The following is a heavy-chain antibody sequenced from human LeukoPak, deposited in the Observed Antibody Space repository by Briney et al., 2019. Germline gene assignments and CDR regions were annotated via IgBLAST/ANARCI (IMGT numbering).Heavy chain of an antibody. CDR3: ARGMGWPDAFDI. D-gene: IGHD5-24*01. J-gene: IGHJ3*02. CDR2: IWYDGSNK. Sequence: PGGSLRLSCAASGFTFSSYGMHWVRQAPGKGLEWVAVIWYDGSNKYYADSVKGRFTISRDNSKNTLYLQMNSLRVEDTAVYYCARGMGWPDAFDIWGQGTMVTVSS. CDR1: GFTFSSYG. V-gene: IGHV3-33*01.